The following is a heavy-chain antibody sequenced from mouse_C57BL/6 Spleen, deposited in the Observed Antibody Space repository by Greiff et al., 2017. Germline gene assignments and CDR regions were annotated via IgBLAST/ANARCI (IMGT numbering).Heavy chain of an antibody. V-gene: IGHV1-63*01. CDR2: IYPGGGYT. CDR1: GYTFTNYW. J-gene: IGHJ3*01. Sequence: VKLQESGAELVRPGTSVKMSCKASGYTFTNYWLGWAKQRPGHGLEWIGDIYPGGGYTNYNEKFKGKATLTADKPSSTAYMQFSSLTSEDSAIYYWARSGYSNSFAYWGQGTLVTVSA. D-gene: IGHD2-5*01. CDR3: ARSGYSNSFAY.